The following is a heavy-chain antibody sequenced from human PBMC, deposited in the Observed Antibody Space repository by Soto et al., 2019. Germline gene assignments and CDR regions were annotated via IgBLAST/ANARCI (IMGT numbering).Heavy chain of an antibody. D-gene: IGHD2-21*01. J-gene: IGHJ4*02. V-gene: IGHV3-11*06. CDR1: GITFSDHF. CDR3: ARVSRDYHLYYFDY. Sequence: GSLIVSCICSGITFSDHFMALVLQAPGKGLEWVSDISTTRNYTKYADSVKGRFSMSRDNARNSVYLQMNRLRADDTAVYYCARVSRDYHLYYFDYWGQGALVTVSS. CDR2: ISTTRNYT.